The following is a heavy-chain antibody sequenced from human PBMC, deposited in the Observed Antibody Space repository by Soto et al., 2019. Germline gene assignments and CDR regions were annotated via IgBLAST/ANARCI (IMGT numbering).Heavy chain of an antibody. D-gene: IGHD2-8*02. J-gene: IGHJ3*01. CDR2: ILVDGRT. V-gene: IGHV3-23*01. CDR1: GFPCGSHD. CDR3: AKATATGGGAFDF. Sequence: QTGGSLRLSCAASGFPCGSHDMTGVRQAPGKGLEWVSTILVDGRTFYVDSVKGRFTISRDNSRNTVYLQMNSLTAGDTALYYCAKATATGGGAFDFCGQGTMVTVSS.